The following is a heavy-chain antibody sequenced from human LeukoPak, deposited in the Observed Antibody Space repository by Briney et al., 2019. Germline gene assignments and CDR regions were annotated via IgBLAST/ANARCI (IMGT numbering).Heavy chain of an antibody. V-gene: IGHV3-33*01. CDR3: TRYDNDHFDY. J-gene: IGHJ4*02. Sequence: GGSLRLSCAGSGFTFGGYGMHWFRQTPGKGLEWVAVIAYDGSRVFYADSVKGRFTISRDNSKNTMSVQMDDLRAEDTAVYYCTRYDNDHFDYWGQGTLVTVSS. CDR1: GFTFGGYG. D-gene: IGHD3-16*01. CDR2: IAYDGSRV.